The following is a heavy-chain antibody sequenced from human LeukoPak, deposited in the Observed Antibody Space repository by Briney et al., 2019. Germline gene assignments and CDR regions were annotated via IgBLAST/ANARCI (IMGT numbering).Heavy chain of an antibody. D-gene: IGHD3-16*02. Sequence: SETLSLNCTVSGGSISSGDYYWSWIRQPPGKVLEWIGYIYYSGSTYYNPSLKSRVTISVDTSKNQFSLKLSSVTAADTAVYYCARSYYDYVWGSYRYVSPHFDYWGQGTLVTVSS. CDR2: IYYSGST. CDR1: GGSISSGDYY. CDR3: ARSYYDYVWGSYRYVSPHFDY. J-gene: IGHJ4*02. V-gene: IGHV4-30-4*08.